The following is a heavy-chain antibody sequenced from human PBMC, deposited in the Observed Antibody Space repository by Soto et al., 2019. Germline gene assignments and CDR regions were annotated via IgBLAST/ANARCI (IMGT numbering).Heavy chain of an antibody. V-gene: IGHV4-34*01. CDR3: ARLYSVLNLAFFDY. Sequence: LSLTCAVYGGSFSGYYWSWIRQPPGKGLEWIGEINHSGSTNYNPSLKSRVTISVDTSKNQFSLKLSSVTAADTAVYYCARLYSVLNLAFFDYWGQGTLVTVSS. CDR1: GGSFSGYY. J-gene: IGHJ4*02. D-gene: IGHD1-1*01. CDR2: INHSGST.